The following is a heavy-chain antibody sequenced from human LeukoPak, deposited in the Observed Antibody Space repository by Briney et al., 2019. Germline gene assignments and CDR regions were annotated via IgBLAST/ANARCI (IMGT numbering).Heavy chain of an antibody. J-gene: IGHJ4*02. CDR2: FDPEDGET. CDR1: GYTLTELS. Sequence: GASVKVSCKGSGYTLTELSMHWVRQAPGKGLEWMGGFDPEDGETIYAQKFQGRVTMTEDTSTDTAYMELSSLRSEDTAVYYCATVGLQVTIFGVVIPPDQYYFDYWGQGTLVTVSS. CDR3: ATVGLQVTIFGVVIPPDQYYFDY. V-gene: IGHV1-24*01. D-gene: IGHD3-3*01.